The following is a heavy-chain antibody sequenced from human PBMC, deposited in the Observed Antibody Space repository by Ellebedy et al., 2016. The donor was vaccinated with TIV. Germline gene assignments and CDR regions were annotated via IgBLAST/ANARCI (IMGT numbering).Heavy chain of an antibody. Sequence: SETLSLXXTVSGGSISSGDYYWSWIRQPPGKGLEWIGHIYYSGSTQYNPSLKSRVTISVDTSKNQVSLKLSSVTAADTAMYYCARGGYCSSTSCPGLNWFDPWGQGTLVTVSS. CDR3: ARGGYCSSTSCPGLNWFDP. D-gene: IGHD2-2*01. CDR2: IYYSGST. J-gene: IGHJ5*02. V-gene: IGHV4-30-4*01. CDR1: GGSISSGDYY.